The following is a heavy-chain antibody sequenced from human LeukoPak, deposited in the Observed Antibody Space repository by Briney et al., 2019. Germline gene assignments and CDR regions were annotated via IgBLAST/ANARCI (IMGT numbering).Heavy chain of an antibody. Sequence: GGSLRLSCAASGFTFDDYAMHWVRQAPGKGLEWVSGISWNSGSIGYADSVKGRFTISRDNAKNSLYLQMNSLRAEDTALYYCAKGKTVTQRVIKAFDIWGQGTMVTVSS. CDR1: GFTFDDYA. D-gene: IGHD2/OR15-2a*01. J-gene: IGHJ3*02. CDR2: ISWNSGSI. V-gene: IGHV3-9*01. CDR3: AKGKTVTQRVIKAFDI.